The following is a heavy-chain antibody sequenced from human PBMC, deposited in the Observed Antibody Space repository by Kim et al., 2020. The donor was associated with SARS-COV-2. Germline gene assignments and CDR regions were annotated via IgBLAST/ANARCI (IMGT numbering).Heavy chain of an antibody. CDR1: GFIVSSNY. V-gene: IGHV3-53*01. CDR2: IYAAGST. Sequence: GGSLRLSCAASGFIVSSNYMNWVRQAPGKGLEWVSVIYAAGSTYYAASVKGRFTISRDNSKNTLYLQMNSLRVEDTAMYYCAREWTFDIWGQGTMVTVSS. CDR3: AREWTFDI. J-gene: IGHJ3*02.